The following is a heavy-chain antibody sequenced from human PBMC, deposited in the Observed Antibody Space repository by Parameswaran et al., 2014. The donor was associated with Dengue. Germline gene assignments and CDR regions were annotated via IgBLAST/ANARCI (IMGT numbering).Heavy chain of an antibody. Sequence: WVRQAPGQGLEWMGWINTNTGNPTYAQGFTGRFVFSLDTSVSTAYLQISSLKAEDTAVYYCARAPPGIAAAGFHYYYGMDVWGQGTTVTVSS. D-gene: IGHD6-13*01. CDR3: ARAPPGIAAAGFHYYYGMDV. V-gene: IGHV7-4-1*02. J-gene: IGHJ6*02. CDR2: INTNTGNP.